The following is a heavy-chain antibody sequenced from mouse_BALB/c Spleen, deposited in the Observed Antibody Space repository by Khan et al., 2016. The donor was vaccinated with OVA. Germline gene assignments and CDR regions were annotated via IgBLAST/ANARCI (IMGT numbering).Heavy chain of an antibody. D-gene: IGHD1-1*01. J-gene: IGHJ2*01. Sequence: QVQLKQSGAELAKPGASVKMSCKASGYTFINYWILWVKQRPGQGLEWIGYINPSTGYTEYNQNFKDKATLTAAKSSSTAYMQLSSLTSEDSAVDYCARRGLRWDFDYWGQGTTLTVSS. V-gene: IGHV1-7*01. CDR3: ARRGLRWDFDY. CDR1: GYTFINYW. CDR2: INPSTGYT.